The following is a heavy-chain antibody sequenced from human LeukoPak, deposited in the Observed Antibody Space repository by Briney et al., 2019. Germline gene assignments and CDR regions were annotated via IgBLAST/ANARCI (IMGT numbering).Heavy chain of an antibody. Sequence: PSETLSLTCTVSGGSISSSSYYWGWIRQPPGKGLEWIGSIYYSGSTNYNPSLKSRVTISLDKSRNQFSLNLNSVSAADTAVYYCARSYFGSGTFNGFDYWGQGTLVTVSS. D-gene: IGHD3-10*01. J-gene: IGHJ4*02. V-gene: IGHV4-39*07. CDR3: ARSYFGSGTFNGFDY. CDR1: GGSISSSSYY. CDR2: IYYSGST.